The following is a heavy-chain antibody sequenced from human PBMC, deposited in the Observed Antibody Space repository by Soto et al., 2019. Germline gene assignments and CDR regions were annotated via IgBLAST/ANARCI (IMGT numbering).Heavy chain of an antibody. CDR3: AKDPPSEKLQPDYGMDV. J-gene: IGHJ6*02. D-gene: IGHD2-15*01. CDR1: GLTFSTSA. Sequence: WWSLRLSCAASGLTFSTSAMSWVRQAPGKGLEWVSLISASGRSTDYADSVKGRFTTSRDNSKSTVYLQMNSLRADDTAVYYCAKDPPSEKLQPDYGMDVWGQGTTVTVSS. V-gene: IGHV3-23*01. CDR2: ISASGRST.